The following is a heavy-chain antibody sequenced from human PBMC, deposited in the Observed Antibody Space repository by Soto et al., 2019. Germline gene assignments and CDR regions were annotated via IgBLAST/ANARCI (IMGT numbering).Heavy chain of an antibody. Sequence: QGQLVQSGGEVKKIGASVRVSCRASAYPFSSYDISWVRQAPGQGLEWMGWISVYNGNTNYAPKFQGRVTMTTDTPTSTVHMELRSLTSDDTAIYYCARGTIVVSPYYYMDVWGKGPTVTVSS. D-gene: IGHD2-15*01. CDR2: ISVYNGNT. CDR1: AYPFSSYD. J-gene: IGHJ6*03. V-gene: IGHV1-18*01. CDR3: ARGTIVVSPYYYMDV.